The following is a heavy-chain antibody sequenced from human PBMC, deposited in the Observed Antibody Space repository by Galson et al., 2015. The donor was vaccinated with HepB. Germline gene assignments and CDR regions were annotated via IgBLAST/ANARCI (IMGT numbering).Heavy chain of an antibody. D-gene: IGHD6-13*01. CDR2: ISAYNGNT. CDR1: GYTFTSYG. Sequence: SVKVSCKASGYTFTSYGISWVRQAPGQGLEWMGWISAYNGNTNHAQKLQGRVTMTTDTSTSTAYMELRSLRSDDTAVYYCAVIAAEGNFDYWGQGTLVTVSS. V-gene: IGHV1-18*04. CDR3: AVIAAEGNFDY. J-gene: IGHJ4*02.